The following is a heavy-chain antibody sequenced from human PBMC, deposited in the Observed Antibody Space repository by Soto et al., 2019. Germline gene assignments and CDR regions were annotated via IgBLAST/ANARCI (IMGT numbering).Heavy chain of an antibody. CDR1: GSAFTSSV. V-gene: IGHV3-23*01. J-gene: IGHJ6*02. Sequence: PGGSLRLSCAASGSAFTSSVMAWVRRPPGRGLEWISSLGLIARHTFYADSVKGRFTISRDNSKNTLYLQMNSLRAEDTAVYYCARSSYYDFWSGYYSDYYYYGMDVWGQGTTVTVSS. CDR2: LGLIARHT. CDR3: ARSSYYDFWSGYYSDYYYYGMDV. D-gene: IGHD3-3*01.